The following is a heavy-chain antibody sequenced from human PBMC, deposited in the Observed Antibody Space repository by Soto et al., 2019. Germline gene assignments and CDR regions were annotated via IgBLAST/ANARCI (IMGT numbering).Heavy chain of an antibody. CDR3: EVGTHSYFRMAV. CDR2: ISGSAGTT. CDR1: GFTFSNYD. D-gene: IGHD1-26*01. J-gene: IGHJ6*02. Sequence: PGGALRLSCEASGFTFSNYDMSWVRQAPGKGLEWVSAISGSAGTTYYTDSVQGRFTISADNSKNTLFLHMNSLRAEDTAVYYCEVGTHSYFRMAVSAQGTTLPLS. V-gene: IGHV3-23*01.